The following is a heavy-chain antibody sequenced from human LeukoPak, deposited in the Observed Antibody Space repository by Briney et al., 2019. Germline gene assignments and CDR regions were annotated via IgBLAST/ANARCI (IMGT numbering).Heavy chain of an antibody. J-gene: IGHJ6*03. CDR3: AKDQGANYYYYMDV. CDR2: IWYDGSNE. Sequence: EGSLRLSCAASGFTFSTSGMHWVRQAPGKGLEWVALIWYDGSNEYADSVKGRFTISRDNSKNTLYLQMNSLRAEDTAVYHCAKDQGANYYYYMDVWGKGATVTVSS. CDR1: GFTFSTSG. D-gene: IGHD4/OR15-4a*01. V-gene: IGHV3-33*06.